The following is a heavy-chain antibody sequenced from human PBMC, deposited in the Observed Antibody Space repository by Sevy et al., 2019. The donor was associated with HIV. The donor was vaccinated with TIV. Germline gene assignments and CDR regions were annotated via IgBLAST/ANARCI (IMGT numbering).Heavy chain of an antibody. CDR2: INAGNGNT. Sequence: ASVKVSCKASGYTFTSYAMHWVRQAPGQRLEWMGWINAGNGNTKYSQKFQGRVTITRDTSASTAYMELSSLKSEDTAVYYCAISIAAAGRNWFDPWGQGTLVTVSS. CDR1: GYTFTSYA. V-gene: IGHV1-3*01. CDR3: AISIAAAGRNWFDP. D-gene: IGHD6-13*01. J-gene: IGHJ5*02.